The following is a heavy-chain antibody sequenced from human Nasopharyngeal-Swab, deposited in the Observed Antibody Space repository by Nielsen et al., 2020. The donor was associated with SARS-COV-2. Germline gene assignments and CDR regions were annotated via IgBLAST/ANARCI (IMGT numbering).Heavy chain of an antibody. CDR3: ARGGSRAPSYYYYYMDV. Sequence: SETLSLTCTVSGGSISSSSYYWGWIRQPPGKGLEWIGSIYYSGSTYYNPSLKSRVTISVETSKNQFSLKLSSVTAADTAVYYCARGGSRAPSYYYYYMDVWGKGTTVTVSS. V-gene: IGHV4-39*01. CDR1: GGSISSSSYY. J-gene: IGHJ6*03. CDR2: IYYSGST. D-gene: IGHD2-15*01.